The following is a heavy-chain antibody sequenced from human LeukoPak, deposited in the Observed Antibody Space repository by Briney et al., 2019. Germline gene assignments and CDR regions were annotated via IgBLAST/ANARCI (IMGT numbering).Heavy chain of an antibody. CDR3: AKAGGYCSGGSCYWTYYFDY. Sequence: TGGSLRPSCAASGFTFSSYGMSWVRQAPGKGLEWVSAISGSGGSTYYADSVKGRFTISRDNSKNTLYLQMNSLRAEDTAVYYCAKAGGYCSGGSCYWTYYFDYWGQGTLVTVSS. CDR2: ISGSGGST. CDR1: GFTFSSYG. D-gene: IGHD2-15*01. J-gene: IGHJ4*02. V-gene: IGHV3-23*01.